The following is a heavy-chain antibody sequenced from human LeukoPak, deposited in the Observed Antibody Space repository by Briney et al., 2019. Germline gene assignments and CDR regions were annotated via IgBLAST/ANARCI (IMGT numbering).Heavy chain of an antibody. V-gene: IGHV4-59*08. J-gene: IGHJ4*02. CDR1: GGSFSGYY. D-gene: IGHD2-15*01. Sequence: SETLSLTCAVYGGSFSGYYWSWIRQPPGKGLEWIGYIYYSGSTNYNPSLKSRVTISVDTSKNQFSLKLSSVTAADTAVYYCARHSGYCSGGSCFDIYFDYWGQGTLVTVSS. CDR2: IYYSGST. CDR3: ARHSGYCSGGSCFDIYFDY.